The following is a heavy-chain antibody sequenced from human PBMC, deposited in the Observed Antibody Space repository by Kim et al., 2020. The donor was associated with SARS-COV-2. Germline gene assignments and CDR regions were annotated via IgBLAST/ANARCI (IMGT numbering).Heavy chain of an antibody. CDR1: GGTFSSYA. V-gene: IGHV1-69*04. CDR2: IIPILGIA. CDR3: ARERGSAMVISPFDY. D-gene: IGHD5-18*01. J-gene: IGHJ4*02. Sequence: SVKVSCKASGGTFSSYAISWVRQAPGQGLEWMGRIIPILGIAYYAQKFQGRVTITADKSTSTAYMELSSLRSEDTAVYYCARERGSAMVISPFDYWGQGTLVTVSS.